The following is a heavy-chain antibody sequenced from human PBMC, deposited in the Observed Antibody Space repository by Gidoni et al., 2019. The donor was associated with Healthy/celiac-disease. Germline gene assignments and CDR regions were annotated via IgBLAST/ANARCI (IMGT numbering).Heavy chain of an antibody. J-gene: IGHJ4*02. V-gene: IGHV3-23*01. CDR1: GFTFSSSA. Sequence: EVQLLESGGGLVQPGGSLRLSCAASGFTFSSSAMSCVRQAPGKGLEWVAAISGSGGSTYYADSVKGRFTISRDKSKNTLYLQMNSLRDEDTAVYYCAKPSLMTTVTTENYGGDYWGQGTRVTVSS. CDR3: AKPSLMTTVTTENYGGDY. D-gene: IGHD4-4*01. CDR2: ISGSGGST.